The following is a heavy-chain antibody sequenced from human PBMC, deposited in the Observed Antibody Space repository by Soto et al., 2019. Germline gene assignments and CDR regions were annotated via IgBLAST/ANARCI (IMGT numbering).Heavy chain of an antibody. CDR1: GFTFSDHN. V-gene: IGHV3-72*01. D-gene: IGHD1-1*01. Sequence: EVQLVESGGGLAQPGGSLRLSCTASGFTFSDHNMDWVRQTPGKGLEWVGGSRDKGKSNTEEYSASVKGRFTISRDETMNLLYLQLDTRQSEDTAVYYCPSVTTGNLADDVQYWAQGTRVTVSS. J-gene: IGHJ1*01. CDR2: SRDKGKSNTE. CDR3: PSVTTGNLADDVQY.